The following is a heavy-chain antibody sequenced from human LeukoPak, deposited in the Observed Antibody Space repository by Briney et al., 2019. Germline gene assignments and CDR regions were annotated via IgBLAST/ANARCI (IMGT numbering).Heavy chain of an antibody. CDR1: GGSINSHY. Sequence: SETLSLTCSVSGGSINSHYWSWIRQSPGKGLEWIGYVFKGGRTNYNPSLKTRVTMSLDTSRDQFSLRLSSVTAADTATYYLATRPADNTWYGVFDYWSQGTLVNVSS. CDR3: ATRPADNTWYGVFDY. J-gene: IGHJ4*02. V-gene: IGHV4-59*11. CDR2: VFKGGRT. D-gene: IGHD3-10*01.